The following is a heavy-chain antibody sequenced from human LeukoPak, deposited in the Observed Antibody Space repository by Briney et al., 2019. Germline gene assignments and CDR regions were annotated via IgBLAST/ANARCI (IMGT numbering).Heavy chain of an antibody. Sequence: VASVKVSCKASGYTFTSYGISWVRQAPGQGLEWMGWISAYNGNTNYAQKLQGRVTMTTDTSTSTAYMGLRSLRSGDTAVYYCARTSGSYSRLYYYYGMDVWGQGTTVTVSS. J-gene: IGHJ6*02. CDR3: ARTSGSYSRLYYYYGMDV. CDR1: GYTFTSYG. D-gene: IGHD1-26*01. V-gene: IGHV1-18*01. CDR2: ISAYNGNT.